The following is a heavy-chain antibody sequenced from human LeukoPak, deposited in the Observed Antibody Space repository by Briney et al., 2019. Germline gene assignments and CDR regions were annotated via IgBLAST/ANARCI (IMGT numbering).Heavy chain of an antibody. CDR2: IIPIFGTA. Sequence: ASVKVSCKASGGTFSSYAISWVRQAPGQGLEWMGGIIPIFGTANYAQKFQGRVTITTDESTSTAYMELNSLRSEDTAVYYCARGFIVGATTLEFDYWGQGTLVTVSS. CDR3: ARGFIVGATTLEFDY. CDR1: GGTFSSYA. D-gene: IGHD1-26*01. V-gene: IGHV1-69*05. J-gene: IGHJ4*02.